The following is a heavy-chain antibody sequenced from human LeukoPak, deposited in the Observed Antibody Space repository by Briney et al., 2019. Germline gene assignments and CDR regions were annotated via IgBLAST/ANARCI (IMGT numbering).Heavy chain of an antibody. V-gene: IGHV5-51*01. Sequence: GAFLQISSKGSGSTFRIYWIGWVRQMPGKPPEWMGVIYPDDSDTRYSPSFQGQVTISVDRSVSTAYLHWSSLKASDTAMYYCARGGDYGDPRRPFDIWGQGTMVTVSS. CDR3: ARGGDYGDPRRPFDI. J-gene: IGHJ3*02. D-gene: IGHD4-17*01. CDR1: GSTFRIYW. CDR2: IYPDDSDT.